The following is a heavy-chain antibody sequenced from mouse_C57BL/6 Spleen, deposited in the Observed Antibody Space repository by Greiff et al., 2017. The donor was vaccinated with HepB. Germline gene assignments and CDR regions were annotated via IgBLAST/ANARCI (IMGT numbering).Heavy chain of an antibody. Sequence: EVQLVESEGGLVQPGSSMKLSCTASGFTFSDYYMAWVRQVPEKGLEWVANINYDGSSTYYLDSLKSRFIISRDNAKNILYLQMSSLKSEDTATYYCARDRRTSGYFDYWGQGTTLTVSS. CDR2: INYDGSST. CDR1: GFTFSDYY. J-gene: IGHJ2*01. V-gene: IGHV5-16*01. CDR3: ARDRRTSGYFDY.